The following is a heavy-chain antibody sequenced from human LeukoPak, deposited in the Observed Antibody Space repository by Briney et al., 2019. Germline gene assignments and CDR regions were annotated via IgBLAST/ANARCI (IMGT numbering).Heavy chain of an antibody. CDR1: GFTFSNAW. CDR3: TTDLIVVVVAATPQQYYFDY. V-gene: IGHV3-15*01. Sequence: GGSLRLSCAASGFTFSNAWMSWVRQAPGKGLEWVGCIKSKTDGGTTDYAAPVKGRFTISRDDSKNTLYLQMNSLKTEDTAVYYCTTDLIVVVVAATPQQYYFDYWGQGTLVTVSS. D-gene: IGHD2-15*01. J-gene: IGHJ4*02. CDR2: IKSKTDGGTT.